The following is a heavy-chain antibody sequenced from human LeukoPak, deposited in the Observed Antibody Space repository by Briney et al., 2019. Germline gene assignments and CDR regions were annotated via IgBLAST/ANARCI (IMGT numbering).Heavy chain of an antibody. Sequence: HPGGSLRLSCAASGFTFSSYEMNWVRQAPGKGLEWVSYISSSGSTIYYADSVKGRFTISRDNAKNSLYLQMNSLRAEDTAVYYCARVAGSYNWNDELDYWGQGTLVTVSS. V-gene: IGHV3-48*03. CDR1: GFTFSSYE. D-gene: IGHD1-20*01. J-gene: IGHJ4*02. CDR3: ARVAGSYNWNDELDY. CDR2: ISSSGSTI.